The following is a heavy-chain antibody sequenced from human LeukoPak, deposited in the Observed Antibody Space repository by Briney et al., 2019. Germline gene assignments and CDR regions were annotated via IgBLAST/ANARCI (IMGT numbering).Heavy chain of an antibody. D-gene: IGHD5-18*01. J-gene: IGHJ5*02. CDR1: GGTFSSYA. CDR2: IIPILGIA. CDR3: ARDSNEVWPRIQLWDNWFDP. V-gene: IGHV1-69*04. Sequence: VASVKVSCKASGGTFSSYAISWVRQAPGQGLEWMGRIIPILGIANYAQKFQGRVTITADKSTSTAYMELRSLRSDDTAVYYCARDSNEVWPRIQLWDNWFDPWGQGTLVTVSS.